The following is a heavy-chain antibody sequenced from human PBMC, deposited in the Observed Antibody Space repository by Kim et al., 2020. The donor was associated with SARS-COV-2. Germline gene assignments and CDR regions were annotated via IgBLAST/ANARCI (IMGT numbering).Heavy chain of an antibody. CDR3: ARQRDSKRLLRYFDWLLSTFDY. CDR2: IYYSGST. J-gene: IGHJ4*02. D-gene: IGHD3-9*01. Sequence: SETLSLTCTVSGGSISSSSYYWGWIRQPPGKGLEWIGSIYYSGSTYYNPSLKSRVTISVDTSKNQFSLKLSSVTAADTAVYYCARQRDSKRLLRYFDWLLSTFDYWGQGTLVTVSS. CDR1: GGSISSSSYY. V-gene: IGHV4-39*01.